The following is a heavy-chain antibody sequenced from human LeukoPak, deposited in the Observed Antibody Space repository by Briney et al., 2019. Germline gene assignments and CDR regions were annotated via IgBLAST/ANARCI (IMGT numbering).Heavy chain of an antibody. CDR1: GGSISSYY. Sequence: PSETLSLTCTVSGGSISSYYWSWIRQPPGKGLEWIGYIYYSGTTNYNPSLKSRVTIAVDTSKNQFSMKLSSVTAADTAVYYCARGVYIAAAQYGYWGQGTLVTVSS. V-gene: IGHV4-59*01. D-gene: IGHD6-13*01. J-gene: IGHJ4*02. CDR2: IYYSGTT. CDR3: ARGVYIAAAQYGY.